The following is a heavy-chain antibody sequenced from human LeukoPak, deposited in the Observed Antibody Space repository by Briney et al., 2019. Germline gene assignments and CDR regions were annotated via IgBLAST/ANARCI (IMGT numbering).Heavy chain of an antibody. CDR3: ARAYCNGGGCYSSSDF. V-gene: IGHV3-33*01. J-gene: IGHJ4*02. Sequence: GRSLRLSCAASGFTFNNYGMHWVRQAPGKGLEWVAVIWCDGSDKYYADSVKGRFTISRDNSKNTLYLQMNSLRAEDTSIYYCARAYCNGGGCYSSSDFWGQGTLVTVSS. CDR1: GFTFNNYG. CDR2: IWCDGSDK. D-gene: IGHD2-15*01.